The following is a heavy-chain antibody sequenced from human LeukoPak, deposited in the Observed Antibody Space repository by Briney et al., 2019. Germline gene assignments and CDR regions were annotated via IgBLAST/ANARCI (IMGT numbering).Heavy chain of an antibody. CDR1: GFTFSSYG. D-gene: IGHD6-19*01. V-gene: IGHV3-23*01. J-gene: IGHJ4*02. CDR3: AKGHGYSSGWGGFDY. CDR2: ISGSGGST. Sequence: GGSLRLSCAASGFTFSSYGMSWVRQAPGKGLEWVSAISGSGGSTYYADSVKGRFTISRDNSKNTLYLQMNSLRAEDTAVYYCAKGHGYSSGWGGFDYWGQGTLVTVSS.